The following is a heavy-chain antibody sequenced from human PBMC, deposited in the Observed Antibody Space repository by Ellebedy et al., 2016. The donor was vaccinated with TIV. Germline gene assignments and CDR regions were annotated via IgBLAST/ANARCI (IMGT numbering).Heavy chain of an antibody. CDR3: ARVVQLWSLSFDY. Sequence: SVKVSXKASGGTFSSYAISWVRQAPGQGLEWMGRIIPILGIANYAQKFQGRVTITADKSTSTAYMELSSLRSEDTAVYYCARVVQLWSLSFDYWGQGTLVTVSS. CDR2: IIPILGIA. D-gene: IGHD5-18*01. V-gene: IGHV1-69*04. CDR1: GGTFSSYA. J-gene: IGHJ4*02.